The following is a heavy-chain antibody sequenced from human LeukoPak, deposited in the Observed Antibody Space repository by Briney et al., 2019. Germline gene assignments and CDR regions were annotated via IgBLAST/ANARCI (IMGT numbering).Heavy chain of an antibody. Sequence: ESLRLSCAASGFTFSSYAMSWVRQAPGKGLEWVSAISGSGGSTYYADSVKGRFTISRDNSKNTLYLQMNSLRAEDTAVYYCASSFEYCSGGSCWGLFDYWGQGTLVTVSS. V-gene: IGHV3-23*01. CDR3: ASSFEYCSGGSCWGLFDY. J-gene: IGHJ4*02. CDR2: ISGSGGST. D-gene: IGHD2-15*01. CDR1: GFTFSSYA.